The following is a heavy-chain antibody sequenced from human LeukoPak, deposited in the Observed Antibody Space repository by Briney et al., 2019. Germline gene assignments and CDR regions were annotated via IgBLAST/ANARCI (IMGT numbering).Heavy chain of an antibody. CDR1: GFTFSNYG. Sequence: GGSLRLSCAASGFTFSNYGIHWVRQAPGKGLEWVSVISYDESKKYYADSVKGRFSISRDNSKNTLYVQMDSLRPEDTAVYYCATERSGRGSLFYYGSGSFYGFAYWGQGTLVTVSS. CDR3: ATERSGRGSLFYYGSGSFYGFAY. J-gene: IGHJ4*02. V-gene: IGHV3-30*03. CDR2: ISYDESKK. D-gene: IGHD3-10*01.